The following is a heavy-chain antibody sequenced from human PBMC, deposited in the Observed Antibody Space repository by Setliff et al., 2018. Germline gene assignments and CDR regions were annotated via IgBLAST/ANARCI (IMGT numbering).Heavy chain of an antibody. V-gene: IGHV3-33*01. CDR1: GFTFRSFG. D-gene: IGHD2-15*01. J-gene: IGHJ4*02. CDR3: ARTCSGSGCYAGLES. Sequence: PGGSLRLSCAASGFTFRSFGMHWVRQAPGKGLEWVAVIWYSGSYTYYADSVKGRFTISSDNSKNTLYLQMNSLRPEDTAVYYCARTCSGSGCYAGLESWGQGTPVTVSS. CDR2: IWYSGSYT.